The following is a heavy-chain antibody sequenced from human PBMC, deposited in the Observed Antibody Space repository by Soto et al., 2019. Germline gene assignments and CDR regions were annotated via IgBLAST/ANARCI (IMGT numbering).Heavy chain of an antibody. V-gene: IGHV3-15*07. CDR3: TTDSHFTMKLVRFDY. Sequence: GGAPRLSLAASGFTFPTPRINWGRPAPGKGLEWVGRIKSKIDGGTTDFAAPVKGRFAISRDDSRNMVYFQMNSLEIEDTAVYYCTTDSHFTMKLVRFDYWGLGTLVTVSS. CDR1: GFTFPTPR. D-gene: IGHD3-22*01. CDR2: IKSKIDGGTT. J-gene: IGHJ4*01.